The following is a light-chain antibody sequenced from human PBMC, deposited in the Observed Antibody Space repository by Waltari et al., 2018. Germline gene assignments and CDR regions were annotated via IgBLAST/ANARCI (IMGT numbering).Light chain of an antibody. J-gene: IGKJ1*01. CDR1: QDINIY. V-gene: IGKV1-16*02. Sequence: DIQMTQSPSSLSASVGDRVTITCRASQDINIYLNWFQQKPGKAPRALLYGASSLHSGVPSKFSGSGSGTDFTLTISSLQPEDFATYYCLQYHSYPRTFGQGTKVEIK. CDR3: LQYHSYPRT. CDR2: GAS.